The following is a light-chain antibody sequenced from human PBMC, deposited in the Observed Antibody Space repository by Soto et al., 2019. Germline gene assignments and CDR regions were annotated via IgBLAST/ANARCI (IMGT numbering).Light chain of an antibody. CDR2: DVS. J-gene: IGLJ3*02. V-gene: IGLV2-14*01. CDR3: SSHTISSTHV. Sequence: QSALTQPASVSGSPGQSITISCTGTSSDIGRFNYVSWYQQPPGKVPQLMISDVSNRPSAVSNRFSGTKSANTASLTISGLQAEDEADYYGSSHTISSTHVFGVGTKLTVL. CDR1: SSDIGRFNY.